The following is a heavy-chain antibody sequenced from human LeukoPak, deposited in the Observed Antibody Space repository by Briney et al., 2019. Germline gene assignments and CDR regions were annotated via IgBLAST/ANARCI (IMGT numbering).Heavy chain of an antibody. CDR1: GGTFSSYA. V-gene: IGHV1-46*01. D-gene: IGHD6-19*01. Sequence: ASVKVSCKASGGTFSSYAISWVRQAPGQGLEWMGIINPSGGSTSYAQKFQGRVTMTRDTSTSTVYMELSSLRSEDAAVYYCARGPGSGWYHERGHLDYWGQGTLVTVSS. CDR2: INPSGGST. CDR3: ARGPGSGWYHERGHLDY. J-gene: IGHJ4*02.